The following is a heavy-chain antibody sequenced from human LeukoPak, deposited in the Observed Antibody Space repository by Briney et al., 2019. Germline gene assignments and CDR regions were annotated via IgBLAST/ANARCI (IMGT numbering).Heavy chain of an antibody. CDR2: MNPNSGNT. Sequence: GASLKVSCKASGYSFGRHDINWVRHATGQGLEWMGWMNPNSGNTGYAQTFQSRLTITRDTSITTAYMELSSLRSEATAVFYCARGPYCSRLSCPYYMDVWGKGTTVTVSS. V-gene: IGHV1-8*03. CDR3: ARGPYCSRLSCPYYMDV. J-gene: IGHJ6*03. D-gene: IGHD2-2*01. CDR1: GYSFGRHD.